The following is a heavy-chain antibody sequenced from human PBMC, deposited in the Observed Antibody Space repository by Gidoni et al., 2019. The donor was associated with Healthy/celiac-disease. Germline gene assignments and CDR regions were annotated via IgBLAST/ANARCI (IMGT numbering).Heavy chain of an antibody. Sequence: QVQLVQSGAEVKKPGASVKVSCKASGYPFTSYYMHWVRQAPGQGLEWMGIINPSGGSTSYAQKFQGRVTMTRDTSTSTVYMELSSLRSEDTAVYYCARDRFGDGAGPIGVLDYWGQGTLVTVSS. V-gene: IGHV1-46*01. J-gene: IGHJ4*02. CDR2: INPSGGST. CDR3: ARDRFGDGAGPIGVLDY. D-gene: IGHD3-3*01. CDR1: GYPFTSYY.